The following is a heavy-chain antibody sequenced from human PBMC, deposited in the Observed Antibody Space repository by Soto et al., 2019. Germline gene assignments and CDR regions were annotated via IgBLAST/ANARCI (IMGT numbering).Heavy chain of an antibody. CDR1: GFTFSSYS. CDR3: ARGGEGYYGMDV. J-gene: IGHJ6*02. Sequence: EVQLVESGGGLVKPGGSLRLSCAASGFTFSSYSMNWVRQAPGKGLEWVSSISSSSSYIYYADSVKGRFTISRDNAKNSLYLQMNSLRSEDTAVYYCARGGEGYYGMDVWGQGTTVTVSS. CDR2: ISSSSSYI. V-gene: IGHV3-21*01. D-gene: IGHD3-16*01.